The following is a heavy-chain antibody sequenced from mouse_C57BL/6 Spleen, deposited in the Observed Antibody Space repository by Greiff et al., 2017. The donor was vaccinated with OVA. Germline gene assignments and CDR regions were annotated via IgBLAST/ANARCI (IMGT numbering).Heavy chain of an antibody. J-gene: IGHJ1*03. V-gene: IGHV1-20*01. D-gene: IGHD2-3*01. CDR1: GYSFTGYF. CDR3: ARSDCYHWYFDG. Sequence: EVKLVESGPELVKPGDSVKISCKASGYSFTGYFMNWVMQSHGKSLEWIGRINPYNGDTFYNQKFKGKATLTVDKSSSTAHMELRSLTSEDSAVYDCARSDCYHWYFDGWGTGTTVTVSS. CDR2: INPYNGDT.